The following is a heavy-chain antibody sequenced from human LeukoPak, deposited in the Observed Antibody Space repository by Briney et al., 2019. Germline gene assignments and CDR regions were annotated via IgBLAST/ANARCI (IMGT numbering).Heavy chain of an antibody. CDR2: MWYDGSNE. J-gene: IGHJ5*02. CDR3: AREHTIAATGAHWFAP. CDR1: GFAFSRYG. V-gene: IGHV3-33*01. Sequence: GRSLRLSCAASGFAFSRYGMHWLRQAPGTGLEWVAVMWYDGSNEAYADSVRGRFTISRDNSENRLYLQMSSLRVEDTAVYYCAREHTIAATGAHWFAPWGQGTLVTVSS. D-gene: IGHD6-13*01.